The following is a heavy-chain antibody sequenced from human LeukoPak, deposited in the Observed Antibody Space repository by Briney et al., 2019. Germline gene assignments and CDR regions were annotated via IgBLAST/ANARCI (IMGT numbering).Heavy chain of an antibody. J-gene: IGHJ5*02. CDR2: ISAYNGNT. V-gene: IGHV1-18*01. CDR3: ARDHLAVLLHNWFDP. CDR1: GYTFTSYG. D-gene: IGHD3-16*01. Sequence: VASVKVSCKASGYTFTSYGISWVRQAPGQGLEWMGWISAYNGNTNYAQKLQGRVTMTTDTSTSTAYMELRSLRSDDTAVYYCARDHLAVLLHNWFDPWGQGTLVTVSS.